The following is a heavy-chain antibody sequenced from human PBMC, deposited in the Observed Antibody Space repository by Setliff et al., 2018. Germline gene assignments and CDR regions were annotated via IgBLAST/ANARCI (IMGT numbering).Heavy chain of an antibody. CDR2: FWADGNRR. Sequence: AGGSLRLSCTAPGFILRNYGIHWVRQAPGKGLEWVAVFWADGNRRFYADSVKGRFTVSRDLSMDTVFLQMDSLRAEDTALYYCARDPQQLVIRYYFDYWGQGTLVTVSS. J-gene: IGHJ4*02. D-gene: IGHD6-6*01. V-gene: IGHV3-33*08. CDR1: GFILRNYG. CDR3: ARDPQQLVIRYYFDY.